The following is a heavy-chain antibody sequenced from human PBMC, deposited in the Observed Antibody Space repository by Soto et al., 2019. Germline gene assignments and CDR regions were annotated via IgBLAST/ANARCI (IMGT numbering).Heavy chain of an antibody. V-gene: IGHV3-21*01. CDR3: ARTPTLVTRAWEQLVWFDP. CDR1: GFTFSSYS. Sequence: GGSLRLSCAASGFTFSSYSMNWVRQAPGKGLEWVSSISSSSSYIYYADSVKGRFTISRDNAKNSLYLQMNSLRAEDTAVYYCARTPTLVTRAWEQLVWFDPWGQGTLVTVSS. J-gene: IGHJ5*02. D-gene: IGHD6-6*01. CDR2: ISSSSSYI.